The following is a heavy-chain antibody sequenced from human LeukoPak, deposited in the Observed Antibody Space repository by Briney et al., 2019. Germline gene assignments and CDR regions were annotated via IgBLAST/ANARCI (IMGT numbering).Heavy chain of an antibody. CDR2: INSDGGST. J-gene: IGHJ6*02. Sequence: GSLRLSCAASGFTFSMYAMHWVRQAPGKGLEYVSAINSDGGSTYYANSVKGRSTISRDNSKNTLYLQMGSLRAEDMAVYYCVNYGMDVWGQGTTVTVSS. V-gene: IGHV3-64*01. CDR3: VNYGMDV. CDR1: GFTFSMYA.